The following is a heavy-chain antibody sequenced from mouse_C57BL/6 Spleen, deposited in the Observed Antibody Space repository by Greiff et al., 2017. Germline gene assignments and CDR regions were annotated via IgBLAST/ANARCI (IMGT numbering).Heavy chain of an antibody. CDR1: GFSFTGYY. J-gene: IGHJ3*01. D-gene: IGHD2-3*01. V-gene: IGHV1-42*01. Sequence: EVQLQQSGPELVKPGASVKISCKASGFSFTGYYMNWVKQSPEKSLEWIGAINPSTGGTTYNQKFKAKATLTVDKSSSTAYMQLKSLTSEDSAVYYCARSRDGRFAYWGQGTLVTVSA. CDR2: INPSTGGT. CDR3: ARSRDGRFAY.